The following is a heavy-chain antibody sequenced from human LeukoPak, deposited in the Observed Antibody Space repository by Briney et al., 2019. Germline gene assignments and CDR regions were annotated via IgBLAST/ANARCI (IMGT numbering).Heavy chain of an antibody. J-gene: IGHJ4*02. CDR1: GFTFSNYW. D-gene: IGHD3-10*01. CDR2: INNLGTST. CDR3: ARGGGAYYFDY. V-gene: IGHV3-74*01. Sequence: GGSLRLSCAASGFTFSNYWMHWVRQAPGKGLVWVSRINNLGTSTNYADSVRGRFTISRDDAKNTLHLQMNSLRAEDTAVYYCARGGGAYYFDYGGRGTLVTVSS.